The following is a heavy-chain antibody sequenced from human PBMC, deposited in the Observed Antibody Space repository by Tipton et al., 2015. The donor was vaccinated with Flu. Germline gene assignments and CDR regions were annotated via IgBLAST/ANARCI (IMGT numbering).Heavy chain of an antibody. D-gene: IGHD4-17*01. CDR2: ISAHNGNT. CDR3: ARKGWYGDYATSAFDI. Sequence: QLVQSGAEVKKPGASVKVSCKASGYIFTSYGISWVRQAPGQGVEWMGWISAHNGNTKYAQKLQGRVTMTTDTSTSTAYMELRSLRSDDTAVYYCARKGWYGDYATSAFDIWGQGTMVTVSS. V-gene: IGHV1-18*01. J-gene: IGHJ3*02. CDR1: GYIFTSYG.